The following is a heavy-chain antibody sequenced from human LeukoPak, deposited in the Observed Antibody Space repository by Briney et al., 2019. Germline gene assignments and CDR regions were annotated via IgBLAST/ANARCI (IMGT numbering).Heavy chain of an antibody. CDR1: GFTFSSYA. J-gene: IGHJ3*02. D-gene: IGHD6-19*01. CDR3: AQQWLVLGAFDI. Sequence: PGGSLRLSCAASGFTFSSYAMSWVRQAPGKGLEWVSAISGSGGSTYYADPVKGRFTISRDNSKNTLYLQMNSLRAEDTAVYYCAQQWLVLGAFDIWGQGTMVTVSS. V-gene: IGHV3-23*01. CDR2: ISGSGGST.